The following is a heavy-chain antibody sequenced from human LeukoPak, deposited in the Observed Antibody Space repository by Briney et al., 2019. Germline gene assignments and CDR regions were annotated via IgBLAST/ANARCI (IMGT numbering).Heavy chain of an antibody. CDR1: GFTFSNYD. V-gene: IGHV3-13*04. Sequence: GGSLRLSCAASGFTFSNYDMHWVRQATGKGLEWASGIGTAGDTYYPGPVKGRFTISRENAKNSLYLQMNSLRAGDTAVYYCARAAITMIRGVVTGGLDYWGQGTLVTVSS. CDR2: IGTAGDT. CDR3: ARAAITMIRGVVTGGLDY. J-gene: IGHJ4*02. D-gene: IGHD3-10*01.